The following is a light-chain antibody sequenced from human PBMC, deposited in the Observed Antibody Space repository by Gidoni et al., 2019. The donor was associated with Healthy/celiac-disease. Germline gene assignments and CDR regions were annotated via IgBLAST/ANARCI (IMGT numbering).Light chain of an antibody. CDR3: SSYTSSSRV. V-gene: IGLV2-14*01. Sequence: QSALTQPASVAGSPGQSITISCTGTSSDVGGYNYVSWYHQHPGKAPKLMIYEVSTRPSGVSNRFSGSKSGNTASLTISGLQAEDEADYYCSSYTSSSRVFGTGTKVTVL. J-gene: IGLJ1*01. CDR2: EVS. CDR1: SSDVGGYNY.